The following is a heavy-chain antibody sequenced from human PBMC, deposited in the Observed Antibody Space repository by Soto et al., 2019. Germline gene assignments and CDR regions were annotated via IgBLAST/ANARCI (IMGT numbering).Heavy chain of an antibody. D-gene: IGHD3-22*01. CDR1: GFSFSSYA. CDR3: AKPGSTGYHYAPFDS. J-gene: IGHJ4*02. V-gene: IGHV3-23*01. CDR2: ITGSGGST. Sequence: XVCLRLSCATCGFSFSSYAMSWVGQAPGKGLEWVSAITGSGGSTDSADSAKGRCTVSRDNSMGTLFLQMNSLRAEDTAVYYCAKPGSTGYHYAPFDSCGQRTLVTVSS.